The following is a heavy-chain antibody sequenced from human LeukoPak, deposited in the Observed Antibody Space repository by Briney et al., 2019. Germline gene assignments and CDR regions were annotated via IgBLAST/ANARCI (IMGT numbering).Heavy chain of an antibody. J-gene: IGHJ1*01. V-gene: IGHV3-64*01. Sequence: GGSLRLSCAASGFTLSSYSMLWVRQAPGKGLEFVSAISKNGRNTYYGNSMKGRFTISRDISKNTLYLQMGSLRPEDMAVYYCERVDSGSACASWGQGILVTVSS. CDR3: ERVDSGSACAS. CDR2: ISKNGRNT. D-gene: IGHD6-19*01. CDR1: GFTLSSYS.